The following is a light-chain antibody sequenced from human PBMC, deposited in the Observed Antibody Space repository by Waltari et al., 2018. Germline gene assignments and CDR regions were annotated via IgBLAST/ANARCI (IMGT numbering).Light chain of an antibody. J-gene: IGKJ1*01. V-gene: IGKV3-15*01. Sequence: ETVMTQSPATLSVSPGERATLSCRASQSIGFSLAWYQQKPGQAPRLLIYHASTRATGIPARFSGSGSETAFTLTISSLQSEDFAVYYCQQYNNWPPGTFGQGTKVQI. CDR1: QSIGFS. CDR2: HAS. CDR3: QQYNNWPPGT.